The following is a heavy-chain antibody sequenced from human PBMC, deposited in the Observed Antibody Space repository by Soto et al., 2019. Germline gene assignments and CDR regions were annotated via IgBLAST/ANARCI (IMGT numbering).Heavy chain of an antibody. CDR2: INPRGSST. D-gene: IGHD1-26*01. V-gene: IGHV1-46*01. J-gene: IGHJ4*02. Sequence: QVQLVQSGAEVKKPGASVKVSCKASGYTFTSYYMHWVRQAPGQGLEWMGIINPRGSSTSYAQKFQGRVTMTRDTSTSTVYMELSSLRSEDTAVYYCARGRSGSYYSRGCFYYWGQGTLVTVSS. CDR1: GYTFTSYY. CDR3: ARGRSGSYYSRGCFYY.